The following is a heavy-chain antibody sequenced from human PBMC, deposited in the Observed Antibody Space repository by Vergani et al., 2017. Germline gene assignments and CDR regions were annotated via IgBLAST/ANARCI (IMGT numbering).Heavy chain of an antibody. Sequence: QLQLQESGPGLVKPSETLSLTCTVSGGSISSSSYYWGWIRQPPGKGLEWIGSIYYSGSTYYNPSLKSRVTISVDTSKNQFSLKLSSVTAADTAVYYCVRYCSCGSCYVNAIDYWGQGTLVTVSS. D-gene: IGHD2-15*01. CDR2: IYYSGST. J-gene: IGHJ4*02. CDR1: GGSISSSSYY. V-gene: IGHV4-39*01. CDR3: VRYCSCGSCYVNAIDY.